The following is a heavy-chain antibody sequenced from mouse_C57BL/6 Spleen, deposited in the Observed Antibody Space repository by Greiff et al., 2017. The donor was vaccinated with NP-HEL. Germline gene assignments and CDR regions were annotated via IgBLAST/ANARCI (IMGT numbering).Heavy chain of an antibody. V-gene: IGHV1-15*01. CDR3: TRVYFDY. J-gene: IGHJ2*01. Sequence: SGAELVRPGASVTLSCKASGYTFTDYEMHWVKQTPVHGLEWIGAIDPETGGTAYNQKFKGKAILTADKSSSTAYMELRSLTSEDSAVYYCTRVYFDYWGQGTTLTVSS. CDR1: GYTFTDYE. CDR2: IDPETGGT.